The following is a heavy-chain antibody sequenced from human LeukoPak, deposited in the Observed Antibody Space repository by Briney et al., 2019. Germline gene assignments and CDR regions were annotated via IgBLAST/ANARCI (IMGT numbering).Heavy chain of an antibody. D-gene: IGHD3-16*01. CDR1: GFIFSTYW. CDR3: ARPAYTAAYDL. J-gene: IGHJ3*01. V-gene: IGHV3-7*01. Sequence: GGSLRLSCAASGFIFSTYWMMWARQAPGKGLEWVANMKGDGSEIHYEESVKGRYTISRDNAKNSLYLQMNSLRVEDTAVYYCARPAYTAAYDLWGQGTMVTVSS. CDR2: MKGDGSEI.